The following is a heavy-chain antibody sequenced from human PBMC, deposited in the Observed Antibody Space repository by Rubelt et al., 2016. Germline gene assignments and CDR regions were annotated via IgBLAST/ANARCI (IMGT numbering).Heavy chain of an antibody. CDR1: GASISSSSFY. V-gene: IGHV4-39*07. J-gene: IGHJ4*02. CDR2: INHSGTT. D-gene: IGHD2-15*01. Sequence: QLQLQESGPGLVKPSETLSLTCTVSGASISSSSFYWALIRQPPGKGLEWFGSINHSGTTHYNPSLKSRVTISADPTKNQFSLKLISVTSADMAVYYCARARRFCSGGSCYWGLFDYWGQGTLVTVSS. CDR3: ARARRFCSGGSCYWGLFDY.